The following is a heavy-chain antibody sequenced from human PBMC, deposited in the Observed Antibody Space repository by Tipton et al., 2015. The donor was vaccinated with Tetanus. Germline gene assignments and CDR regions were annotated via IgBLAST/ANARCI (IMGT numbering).Heavy chain of an antibody. D-gene: IGHD3-10*01. J-gene: IGHJ4*02. CDR3: AKAKTWINLWFGDA. CDR2: VSGNGGST. CDR1: GFTFGSYP. V-gene: IGHV3-23*01. Sequence: SLRLSCAASGFTFGSYPMTWVRQAPGKGLEWVAGVSGNGGSTYYADSVRGRFTVSRDNSENSLYLQMTSLRAEDTAIYYCAKAKTWINLWFGDAWGPGTRVTVSS.